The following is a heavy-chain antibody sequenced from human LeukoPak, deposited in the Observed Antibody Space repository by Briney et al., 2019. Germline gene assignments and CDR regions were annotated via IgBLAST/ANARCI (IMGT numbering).Heavy chain of an antibody. CDR1: GGSISSSSYY. J-gene: IGHJ4*02. Sequence: SETLSLTCTVSGGSISSSSYYWGWIRQPPGKGLEWIGSIYYSGSTYYNPSLKSRVTISVDTSKNQFSLKLSSVTAADTAVYYCAGADYYDSSGFRYFDYWGQGTLVTVSS. CDR3: AGADYYDSSGFRYFDY. V-gene: IGHV4-39*01. D-gene: IGHD3-22*01. CDR2: IYYSGST.